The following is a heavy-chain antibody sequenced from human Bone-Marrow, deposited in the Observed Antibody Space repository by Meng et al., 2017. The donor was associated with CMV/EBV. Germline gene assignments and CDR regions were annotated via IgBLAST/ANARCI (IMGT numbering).Heavy chain of an antibody. J-gene: IGHJ6*02. D-gene: IGHD6-13*01. CDR3: ARDNKMPAAAGNLYYYYGMDV. CDR2: INHSGST. Sequence: SETLSLTCTVSGGSISSYYWSWIRQPPGKGLEWIGEINHSGSTNYNPSLKSRVTISVDTSKNQFSLKLSSVTAADTAVYYCARDNKMPAAAGNLYYYYGMDVWGQGPTVTVSS. V-gene: IGHV4-34*01. CDR1: GGSISSYY.